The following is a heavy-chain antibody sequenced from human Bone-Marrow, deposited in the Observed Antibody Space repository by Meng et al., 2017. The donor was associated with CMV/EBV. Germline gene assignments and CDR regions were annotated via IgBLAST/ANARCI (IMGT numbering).Heavy chain of an antibody. CDR1: GFTFSSYA. Sequence: SCAASGFTFSSYAMSWVRQAPGKGLEWVSGISDSGGSTYYVDSVKGRFTISRDNSKSTLYLQMNSLRAEDTAVYYCATPVAGTWIWNQWGQGTLVTVSS. V-gene: IGHV3-23*01. CDR3: ATPVAGTWIWNQ. CDR2: ISDSGGST. J-gene: IGHJ1*01. D-gene: IGHD6-19*01.